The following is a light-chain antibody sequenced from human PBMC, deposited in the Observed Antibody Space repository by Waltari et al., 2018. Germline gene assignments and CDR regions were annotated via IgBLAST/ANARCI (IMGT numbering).Light chain of an antibody. CDR1: SSDVGGYNY. Sequence: QSALTQPRSVSGSPGQSVTISCTGTSSDVGGYNYVSWYQQHPGKAPKVMIYDVSQRPSCCPSRFSGSKSDNTAPLTSSGLQVEDEADYYCCSYAGSYIYVFGSGTKVTVL. J-gene: IGLJ1*01. CDR3: CSYAGSYIYV. V-gene: IGLV2-11*01. CDR2: DVS.